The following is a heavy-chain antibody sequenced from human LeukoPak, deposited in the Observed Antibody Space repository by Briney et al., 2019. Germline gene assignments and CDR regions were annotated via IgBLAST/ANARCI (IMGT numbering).Heavy chain of an antibody. V-gene: IGHV5-51*01. CDR3: ARHDGYGGNWLGRRKRRFDP. CDR2: IYPGDSDT. J-gene: IGHJ5*02. CDR1: GYSFTSYW. D-gene: IGHD4-23*01. Sequence: GESLKISCKGSGYSFTSYWIGWVRQMPGKGLEWMGIIYPGDSDTRYSPSFQGRVTISADKSISTAYLQWSSLKASDTAMYYCARHDGYGGNWLGRRKRRFDPWGQGTLVTVSS.